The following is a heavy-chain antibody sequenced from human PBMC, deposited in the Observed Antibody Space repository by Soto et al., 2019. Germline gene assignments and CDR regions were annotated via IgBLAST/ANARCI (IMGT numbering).Heavy chain of an antibody. J-gene: IGHJ3*02. D-gene: IGHD6-19*01. CDR1: GFTFSSYE. Sequence: LRLSCAASGFTFSSYEMNWVRQAPGKGLEWVSYISSSGSTIYYADSVKGRFTISRDNAKNSLYLQMNSLRAEDTAVYYCARTPGIAVAGEAFDIWGQGTMVTVSS. CDR3: ARTPGIAVAGEAFDI. V-gene: IGHV3-48*03. CDR2: ISSSGSTI.